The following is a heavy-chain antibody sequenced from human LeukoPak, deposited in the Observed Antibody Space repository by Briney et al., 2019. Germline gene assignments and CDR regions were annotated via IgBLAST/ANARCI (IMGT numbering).Heavy chain of an antibody. Sequence: GESLKISCKGSGYTFTSNWIGCVRQMPGKGLEWMGIIYPDDSDTRYSPSFQGQVTISVDKSIRIAYLQWSSLKASDTAMYYCAMSANCGGDCYSYYFDHWGQGTLVTVSP. V-gene: IGHV5-51*01. D-gene: IGHD2-21*02. CDR3: AMSANCGGDCYSYYFDH. J-gene: IGHJ4*02. CDR1: GYTFTSNW. CDR2: IYPDDSDT.